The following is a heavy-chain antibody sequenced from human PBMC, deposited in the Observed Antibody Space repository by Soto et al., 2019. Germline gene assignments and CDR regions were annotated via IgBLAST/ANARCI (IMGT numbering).Heavy chain of an antibody. CDR2: ISGSGSNP. J-gene: IGHJ4*02. V-gene: IGHV3-23*01. CDR3: AKDPGSTQGDDY. Sequence: GGSLRLSCAASGFTFSSYAMSWVRQAPGQGLEWVSAISGSGSNPYYADSVKGRFTISRDNSKNTLYLQMNSLRAEDTAVYYCAKDPGSTQGDDYWGQGTLVTVSS. D-gene: IGHD3-10*01. CDR1: GFTFSSYA.